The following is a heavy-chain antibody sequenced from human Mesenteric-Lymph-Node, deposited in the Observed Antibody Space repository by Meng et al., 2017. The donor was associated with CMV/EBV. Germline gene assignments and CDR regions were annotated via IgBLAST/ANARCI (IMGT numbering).Heavy chain of an antibody. V-gene: IGHV3-23*01. CDR3: AKDPEGY. CDR1: GFNFLNYA. J-gene: IGHJ4*02. Sequence: EVQLLESGGGLAQPGGSLRVSCAVSGFNFLNYAMTWVRQAPGKGLEWVSTISASGGSRYYADSVQGRFSVSRDNYKNPLYLQMNSLRAEDTAVYYCAKDPEGYWGQGTLVTVSS. CDR2: ISASGGSR.